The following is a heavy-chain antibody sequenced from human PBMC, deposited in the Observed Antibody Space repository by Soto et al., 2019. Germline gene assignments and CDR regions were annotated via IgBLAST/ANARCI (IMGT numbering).Heavy chain of an antibody. V-gene: IGHV3-9*01. J-gene: IGHJ5*02. CDR3: AKDLGSSAWYGSNT. Sequence: EVQLVESGGGLVQPGRSLRLSCVGSGFTFDDYAMHWVRQAPGKGLEWVSAISWNSGSIAYADSVKGRFTISRDNANNSLYLQMNSLRAEDTALYYCAKDLGSSAWYGSNTWGQGTLVIVSS. D-gene: IGHD6-19*01. CDR2: ISWNSGSI. CDR1: GFTFDDYA.